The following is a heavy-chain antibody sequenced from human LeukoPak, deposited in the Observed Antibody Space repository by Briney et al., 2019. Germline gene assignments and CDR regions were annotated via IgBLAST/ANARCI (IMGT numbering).Heavy chain of an antibody. D-gene: IGHD2-2*01. J-gene: IGHJ6*03. CDR1: GYSISSGYY. CDR2: IYHSGNT. Sequence: KPSETLSLTCAVSGYSISSGYYWGWIRQPPGKGLEWIGSIYHSGNTYYNPSLKSRVTISVDTSKNQFSLKLSSVTAADTAVYYCARHRRDLGYCSSTSCQDYYYYYYYMDVWGKGTTVTVSS. V-gene: IGHV4-38-2*01. CDR3: ARHRRDLGYCSSTSCQDYYYYYYYMDV.